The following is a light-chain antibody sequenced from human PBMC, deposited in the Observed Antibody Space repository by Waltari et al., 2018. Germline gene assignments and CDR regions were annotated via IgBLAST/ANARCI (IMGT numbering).Light chain of an antibody. CDR2: KDT. CDR3: HAAADNNWF. Sequence: YDLTQPFSVSVSPGQTATITCSGDVLARKSVRWFQQKPGQAPTLILYKDTERPSGIPERFSGSSSGSTVTLTIRGALLEDEADYHCHAAADNNWFFGGGTKLTVL. CDR1: VLARKS. J-gene: IGLJ2*01. V-gene: IGLV3-27*01.